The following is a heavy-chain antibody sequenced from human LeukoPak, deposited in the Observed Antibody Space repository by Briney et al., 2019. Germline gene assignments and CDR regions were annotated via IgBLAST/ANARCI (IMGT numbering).Heavy chain of an antibody. Sequence: GGSLRLSCAASGFTVSSNYMSWVRQAPGKGLEWVSVIYSGGSTYYADSVKGRFTISRDNSKNTLYLQMNSLRAEDTAVYYCAKDRVLLWFGELSTLGPFDYWGQGTLVTVSS. J-gene: IGHJ4*02. CDR3: AKDRVLLWFGELSTLGPFDY. CDR1: GFTVSSNY. CDR2: IYSGGST. V-gene: IGHV3-53*01. D-gene: IGHD3-10*01.